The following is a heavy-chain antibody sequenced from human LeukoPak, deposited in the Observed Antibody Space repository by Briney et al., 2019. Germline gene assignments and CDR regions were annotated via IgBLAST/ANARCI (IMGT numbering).Heavy chain of an antibody. D-gene: IGHD3-3*01. Sequence: GGSLRLSCVASGFTFSNYSMNWVRQTPEKGLEWVSTITPGGSNMYYHDSVKGRFTISRDNAKNLLFLQMNSLRAEDTAVYYCASWSGSSVLDYWGQGTLVTVSS. CDR2: ITPGGSNM. V-gene: IGHV3-21*01. CDR1: GFTFSNYS. CDR3: ASWSGSSVLDY. J-gene: IGHJ4*02.